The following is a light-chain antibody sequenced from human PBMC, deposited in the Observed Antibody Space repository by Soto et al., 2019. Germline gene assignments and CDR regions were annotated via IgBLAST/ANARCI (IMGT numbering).Light chain of an antibody. J-gene: IGKJ1*01. CDR2: WAS. V-gene: IGKV4-1*01. CDR1: QSVLYSSNSKNY. Sequence: DNVMTQSPDSLAVSLGERATINCRSSQSVLYSSNSKNYIAWYQQKAGQPPRLLIYWASTRESGVPDRFSGSGSGTDFTLTISRLVAEDVAVYYCQQYHSNPTFGQGTKVENK. CDR3: QQYHSNPT.